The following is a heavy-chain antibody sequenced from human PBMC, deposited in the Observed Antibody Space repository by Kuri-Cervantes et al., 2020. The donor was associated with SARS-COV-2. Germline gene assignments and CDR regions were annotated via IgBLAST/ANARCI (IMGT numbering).Heavy chain of an antibody. CDR2: ISSSGHRA. CDR1: GFTSSNYG. Sequence: GGSLRLSCAASGFTSSNYGMNWVRQAPGKGLEWLSFISSSGHRADYADSVSGRFTISRDNSKNTLYLQMNSLRAEDTAVYYCAKDWDSRGYYLFDHWGQGTLVTVSS. J-gene: IGHJ4*02. D-gene: IGHD3-22*01. V-gene: IGHV3-23*01. CDR3: AKDWDSRGYYLFDH.